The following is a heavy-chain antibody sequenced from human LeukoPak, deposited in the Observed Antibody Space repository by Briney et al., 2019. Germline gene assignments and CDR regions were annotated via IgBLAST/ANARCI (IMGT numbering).Heavy chain of an antibody. CDR2: ISGSGGST. CDR3: AKAPLAVAPGDFFDY. Sequence: GGSLRPSCEVSGFTFSSYAMSWVRQGPGKGRGWGSAISGSGGSTYYADSVKGRFTISRDNSKNALYLQMNSLRADDTAVYYCAKAPLAVAPGDFFDYWGQGTLVTVSS. J-gene: IGHJ4*02. D-gene: IGHD6-19*01. V-gene: IGHV3-23*01. CDR1: GFTFSSYA.